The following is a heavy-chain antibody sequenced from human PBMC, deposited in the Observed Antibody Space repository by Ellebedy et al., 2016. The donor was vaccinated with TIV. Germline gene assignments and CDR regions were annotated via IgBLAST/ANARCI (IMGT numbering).Heavy chain of an antibody. CDR1: GGSISSYY. V-gene: IGHV4-59*08. CDR2: IYYSGST. Sequence: MPSETLSLTCSVSGGSISSYYWNRIRQSPGKGLEWIGYIYYSGSTNYNPSLKSRVTISLDTSKNQFSLKLSSVTAADTAVYYCARLRESYSDYEVLRANFDYWGQGILVTVSS. J-gene: IGHJ4*02. CDR3: ARLRESYSDYEVLRANFDY. D-gene: IGHD4-11*01.